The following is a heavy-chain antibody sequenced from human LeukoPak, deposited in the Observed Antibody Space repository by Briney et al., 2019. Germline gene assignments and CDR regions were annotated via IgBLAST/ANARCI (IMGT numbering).Heavy chain of an antibody. Sequence: GGSLRLSCAASGFTFTSYAMGWVRQAPGEGLEWVSAISGSGGNTDYADSVKGRFTISRDNSKNTVYLQMSSLRAEDTAVYYCAKDDYGDRPPLYDYWGQGTLVTVSS. D-gene: IGHD4-17*01. V-gene: IGHV3-23*01. CDR1: GFTFTSYA. CDR3: AKDDYGDRPPLYDY. CDR2: ISGSGGNT. J-gene: IGHJ4*02.